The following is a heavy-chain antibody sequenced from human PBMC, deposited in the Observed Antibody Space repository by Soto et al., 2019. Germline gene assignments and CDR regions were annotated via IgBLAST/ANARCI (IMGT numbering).Heavy chain of an antibody. J-gene: IGHJ6*02. Sequence: QVRLVESGGGVVQPGRSLRLSCAASGFIFSSYGMHWVRQAPGKGLEWVAVIWYDGSNEYYADSVKGRFTISRDDSKNTLYLQMNSLRAEDTAVYYCARVRVFRGKGGMDVWGQGTTVTVSS. V-gene: IGHV3-33*01. CDR3: ARVRVFRGKGGMDV. CDR2: IWYDGSNE. CDR1: GFIFSSYG. D-gene: IGHD3-10*01.